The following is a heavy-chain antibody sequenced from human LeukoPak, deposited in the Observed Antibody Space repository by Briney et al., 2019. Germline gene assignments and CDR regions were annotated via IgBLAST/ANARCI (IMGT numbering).Heavy chain of an antibody. D-gene: IGHD3-10*01. V-gene: IGHV1-2*02. CDR3: ARDGEYGTGSYYRGCFDY. Sequence: GASVKVSCKVSGYTLSELSIHWVRQAPGQGLEWMGWIHPRSGDTSYAQKFQGRVTMARDTSISTVYLDLSSLGSDDTAVYYCARDGEYGTGSYYRGCFDYWGQGILVTVSS. CDR2: IHPRSGDT. J-gene: IGHJ4*02. CDR1: GYTLSELS.